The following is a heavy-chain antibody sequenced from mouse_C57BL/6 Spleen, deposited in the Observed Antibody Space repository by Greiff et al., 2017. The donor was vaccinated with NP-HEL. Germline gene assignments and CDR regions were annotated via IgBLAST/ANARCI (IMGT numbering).Heavy chain of an antibody. D-gene: IGHD2-1*01. V-gene: IGHV1-72*01. Sequence: QVQLQQSGPELVKPGASVKLSCKASGYTFTSYWMHWVKQRPGRGLEWIGRIDPTSGGTKYNEKFKSKATLTVDKPSSTAYMQLSSLTSEDSAVYYCARSGGNPYFDCWGQGTTLTVSS. CDR1: GYTFTSYW. CDR3: ARSGGNPYFDC. CDR2: IDPTSGGT. J-gene: IGHJ2*01.